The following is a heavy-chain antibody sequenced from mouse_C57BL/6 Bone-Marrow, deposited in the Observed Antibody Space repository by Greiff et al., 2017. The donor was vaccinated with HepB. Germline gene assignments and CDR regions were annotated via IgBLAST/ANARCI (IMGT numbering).Heavy chain of an antibody. D-gene: IGHD2-4*01. CDR1: GFTFSSYG. CDR3: ARHQDYDGDY. CDR2: ISSGGSYT. J-gene: IGHJ2*01. Sequence: EVQVVESGGDLVKPGGSLKLSCAASGFTFSSYGMSWVRQTPDKRLEWVATISSGGSYTYYPDSVKGRFTISRDNAKNTLYLQMSSLKSEDTAMYYCARHQDYDGDYWGQGTTLTVSS. V-gene: IGHV5-6*01.